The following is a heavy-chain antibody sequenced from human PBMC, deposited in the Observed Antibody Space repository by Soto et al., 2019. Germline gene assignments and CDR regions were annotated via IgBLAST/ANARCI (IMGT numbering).Heavy chain of an antibody. CDR1: GYTFTGYY. Sequence: ASVKVSCKASGYTFTGYYMHWVRQAPGQGLEWMGWINPNSGGTNYAQKFQGWVTMTRDTSISTAYMELSRLRSDDTAVYYCARFLYGWGIYSPRVRAVGAQGPTAPFPS. D-gene: IGHD3-10*01. J-gene: IGHJ6*02. CDR2: INPNSGGT. V-gene: IGHV1-2*04. CDR3: ARFLYGWGIYSPRVRAV.